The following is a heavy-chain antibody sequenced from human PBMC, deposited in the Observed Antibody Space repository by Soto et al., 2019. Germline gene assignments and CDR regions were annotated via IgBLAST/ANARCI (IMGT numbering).Heavy chain of an antibody. V-gene: IGHV1-18*01. CDR2: ISAYNGNT. Sequence: WASVKVSCKASGYTFTSYGISWVRQAPGQGLEWMGWISAYNGNTNYAQKLQGRVTMTTDTSTSTAYMELRSLRSDDTAVYYCARENLYCGGDCWAYWGQGTLVTVSS. CDR3: ARENLYCGGDCWAY. J-gene: IGHJ4*02. CDR1: GYTFTSYG. D-gene: IGHD2-21*02.